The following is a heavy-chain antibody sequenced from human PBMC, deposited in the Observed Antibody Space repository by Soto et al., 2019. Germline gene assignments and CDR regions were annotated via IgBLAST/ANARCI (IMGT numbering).Heavy chain of an antibody. V-gene: IGHV4-31*03. J-gene: IGHJ6*02. CDR3: ARELRFGEDYYGMDV. CDR1: CGSCIDYY. Sequence: SETLSLTSTVYCGSCIDYYGSRIRPHPGKGLEWIGYIYYSGSTYYNPSPKSRVTISVDTSKTQFSLKLSSVTAADTAVYYCARELRFGEDYYGMDVWGQGTTVTVSS. CDR2: IYYSGST. D-gene: IGHD3-10*01.